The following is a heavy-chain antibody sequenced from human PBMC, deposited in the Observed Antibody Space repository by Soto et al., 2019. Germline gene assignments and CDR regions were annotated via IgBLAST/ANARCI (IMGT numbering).Heavy chain of an antibody. V-gene: IGHV1-3*01. CDR1: GYTFTSYA. CDR2: INAGNGNT. Sequence: QVQLVQSGAEVKKPGASVKVSCKASGYTFTSYAMHWVRQAPGQRLEWMGWINAGNGNTKYSQKFQGRVTITRDTSESTAYMEVSSLRSEDTAVYYCARVLRGMLWGDDYWGQGTLVTVSS. CDR3: ARVLRGMLWGDDY. J-gene: IGHJ4*02. D-gene: IGHD2-2*01.